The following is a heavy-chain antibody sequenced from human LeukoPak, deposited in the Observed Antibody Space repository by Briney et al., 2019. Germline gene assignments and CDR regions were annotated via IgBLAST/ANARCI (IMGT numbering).Heavy chain of an antibody. CDR3: AREVVSTFDY. CDR2: IYYSGST. CDR1: SGSISSYY. V-gene: IGHV4-59*12. D-gene: IGHD5/OR15-5a*01. Sequence: SETLSLTCTVSSGSISSYYWSWIRQPPGKGLEWIGYIYYSGSTNYNPSLKSRVTISVDTSKNQFSLKLSSVTAADTAVYYCAREVVSTFDYWGQGTLVTVSS. J-gene: IGHJ4*02.